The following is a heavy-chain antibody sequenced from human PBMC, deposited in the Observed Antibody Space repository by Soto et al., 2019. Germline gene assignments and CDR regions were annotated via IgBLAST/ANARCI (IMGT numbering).Heavy chain of an antibody. J-gene: IGHJ4*02. V-gene: IGHV4-30-4*01. CDR3: DRGETGTTVDY. CDR1: GGSISSGDYY. Sequence: SETLSLTCTVSGGSISSGDYYWSWIRQPPGKGLEWIGYIYYSGSTYYNPSLKSRVTISVDTSKNQFSLKLSSVTAADTAVYYCDRGETGTTVDYWGQGTLVTVSS. CDR2: IYYSGST. D-gene: IGHD1-7*01.